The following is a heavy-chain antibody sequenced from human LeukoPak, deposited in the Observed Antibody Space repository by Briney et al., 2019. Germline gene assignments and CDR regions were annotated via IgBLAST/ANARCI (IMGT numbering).Heavy chain of an antibody. V-gene: IGHV4-34*01. Sequence: SETLSLTCAVYGGSFSGYYWSWIRQPPGKGLEWIGEINHSGSTNYNPSLKSRVTISVDTSKNQFSLKLSSVTAADTAVYYCALSGYDPNSYFDYWGQGTLVTVSS. CDR2: INHSGST. J-gene: IGHJ4*02. CDR3: ALSGYDPNSYFDY. CDR1: GGSFSGYY. D-gene: IGHD5-12*01.